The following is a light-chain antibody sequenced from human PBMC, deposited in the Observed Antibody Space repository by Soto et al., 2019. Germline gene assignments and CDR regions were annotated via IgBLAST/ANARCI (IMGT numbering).Light chain of an antibody. V-gene: IGKV1-9*01. CDR3: QQLHGYPIT. Sequence: IQMTQSPSTLSASVGDRVTISCRASQGIDTSLARYQQKPGKAPKLLIYAASNFQSGVPSRFSGSGSGTHFTLTISSLQPEDFATYYCQQLHGYPITFGQGTRLEIK. CDR2: AAS. CDR1: QGIDTS. J-gene: IGKJ5*01.